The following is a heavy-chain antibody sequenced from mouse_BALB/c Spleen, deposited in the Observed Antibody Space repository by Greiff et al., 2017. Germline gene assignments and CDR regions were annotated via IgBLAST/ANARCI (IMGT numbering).Heavy chain of an antibody. CDR2: IWAGGST. Sequence: VKLMESGPGLVAPSQSLSITCTVSGFSLTSYGVHWVRQPPGKGLEWLGVIWAGGSTNYNSALMSRLSISKDNSKSQVFLKMNSLQTDDTALYYCASQQDFAYWGQGTLVTVSA. CDR3: ASQQDFAY. CDR1: GFSLTSYG. V-gene: IGHV2-9*02. J-gene: IGHJ3*01.